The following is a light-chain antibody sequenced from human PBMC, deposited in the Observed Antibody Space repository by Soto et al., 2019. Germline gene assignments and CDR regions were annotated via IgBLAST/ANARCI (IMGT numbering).Light chain of an antibody. J-gene: IGLJ1*01. V-gene: IGLV2-8*01. Sequence: QSALTQPPSASGSPGQSVTISCTGTSSDVGAYNYVSWYQQHPGKAPKLMIYEVGERPSGVPDRFSGSKSGHTASLTVSGLQAEDEADYYCSSYAGSNKDVFGTGTKVTVL. CDR1: SSDVGAYNY. CDR3: SSYAGSNKDV. CDR2: EVG.